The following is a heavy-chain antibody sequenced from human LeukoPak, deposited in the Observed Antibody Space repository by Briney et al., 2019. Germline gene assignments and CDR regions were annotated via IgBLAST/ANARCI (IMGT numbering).Heavy chain of an antibody. J-gene: IGHJ5*02. Sequence: PGGSLRLSCAASGFTFSSYVMNWVRQAPGKGLEWVSGITWNSGSTDYADSVKGRFTISRDNAKNSLYLQMNSLRPEDTALYYCAKGPYGSGSDNWFDPWGLGTLVTVSS. CDR2: ITWNSGST. CDR3: AKGPYGSGSDNWFDP. CDR1: GFTFSSYV. V-gene: IGHV3-9*01. D-gene: IGHD3-10*01.